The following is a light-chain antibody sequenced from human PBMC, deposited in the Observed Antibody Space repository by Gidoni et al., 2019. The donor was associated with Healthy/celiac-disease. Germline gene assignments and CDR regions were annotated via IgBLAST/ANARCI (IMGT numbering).Light chain of an antibody. V-gene: IGLV3-1*01. CDR2: QDS. J-gene: IGLJ1*01. CDR3: QAWDSSTYV. CDR1: KLGDKY. Sequence: SYELTQPPSVSVSPGQTASITCSGDKLGDKYACWYQQKPGQSPVLVIYQDSKRPSGIPERFSGSNSGNIATLTISGTQAMDEADYYCQAWDSSTYVSGTGTKVTVL.